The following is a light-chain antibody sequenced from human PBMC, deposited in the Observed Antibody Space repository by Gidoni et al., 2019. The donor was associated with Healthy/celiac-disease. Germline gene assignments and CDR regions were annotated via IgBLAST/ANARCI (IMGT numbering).Light chain of an antibody. V-gene: IGKV1-33*01. Sequence: DIQTTHSPSSLSASVGDRVTITCQARQDISNYLNWYQQKPGKAPKLLIYDASNLEAGDPSMFSGSGSGTDFPFTSSSLQPEDIATYYCQQYDKLPITFXXXTRLEIK. CDR3: QQYDKLPIT. CDR2: DAS. J-gene: IGKJ5*01. CDR1: QDISNY.